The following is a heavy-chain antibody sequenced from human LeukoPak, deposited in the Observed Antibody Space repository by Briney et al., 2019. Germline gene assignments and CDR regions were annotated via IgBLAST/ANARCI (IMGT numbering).Heavy chain of an antibody. CDR1: GGSISSYY. J-gene: IGHJ4*02. Sequence: SETLSLTCTVSGGSISSYYWSWIRQPPGKGLEWIGYIYYSGSTNYNPSLKSRVTISVDTSKNQFSLKLSSVTAADTAVYYCARADILTGYYIGYWGQGTLVTVSS. CDR2: IYYSGST. V-gene: IGHV4-59*01. D-gene: IGHD3-9*01. CDR3: ARADILTGYYIGY.